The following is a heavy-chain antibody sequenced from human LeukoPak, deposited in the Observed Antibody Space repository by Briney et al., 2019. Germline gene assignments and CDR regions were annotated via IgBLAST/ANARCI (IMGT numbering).Heavy chain of an antibody. CDR1: GYTFTAYY. V-gene: IGHV1-2*02. CDR2: INPNSGGT. D-gene: IGHD2-15*01. J-gene: IGHJ5*02. CDR3: ARVVVVVAARYNWFDP. Sequence: GASVNVSCKASGYTFTAYYMHWVRQAPGQGLEWMGWINPNSGGTNYAQKFQGRVTMTRDTSIGTAYMELSRLRSDDTAVYYCARVVVVVAARYNWFDPWGQGTLVTVSS.